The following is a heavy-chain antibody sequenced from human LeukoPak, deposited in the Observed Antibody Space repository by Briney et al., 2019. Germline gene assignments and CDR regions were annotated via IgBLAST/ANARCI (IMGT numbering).Heavy chain of an antibody. D-gene: IGHD6-13*01. CDR3: ARGAGHSSITYGMDV. CDR1: GYTFKNYG. J-gene: IGHJ6*04. CDR2: IIPIFGTA. V-gene: IGHV1-69*06. Sequence: SVKVSCKASGYTFKNYGISWVRQAPGQGLEWMGGIIPIFGTANYAQKFQGRVTITADKSTSTAYVELSSLRSEDTAVYYCARGAGHSSITYGMDVWGKGTTVTVSS.